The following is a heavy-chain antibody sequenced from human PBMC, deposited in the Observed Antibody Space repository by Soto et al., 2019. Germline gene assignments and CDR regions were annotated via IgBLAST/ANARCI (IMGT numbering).Heavy chain of an antibody. D-gene: IGHD6-19*01. CDR2: ISGSGDSA. Sequence: LRLSCTASGFPFSHYAMNWVRQGPGARLEWVADISGSGDSARYADSVRGRFTISRDNSRDTLYLQMNSLRVDDTAVYYCGKERRGSGWSVCNFWGQGALVTVSS. CDR3: GKERRGSGWSVCNF. J-gene: IGHJ4*02. CDR1: GFPFSHYA. V-gene: IGHV3-23*01.